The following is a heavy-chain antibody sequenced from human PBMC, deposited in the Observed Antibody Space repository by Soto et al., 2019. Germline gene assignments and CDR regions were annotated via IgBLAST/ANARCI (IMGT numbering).Heavy chain of an antibody. CDR1: GGSFSGYY. V-gene: IGHV4-34*01. Sequence: QVQLQQWGAGLLKPSETLSLTCAVYGGSFSGYYWSWIRQPPGKGLEWIGEINHSGSTNYNPSLKSRVTISVDTSNNEFSLKLSAVTAADTAVDYGARGINPGSYVWRSYRPKFDPWGQGTLVTVSS. D-gene: IGHD3-16*02. CDR2: INHSGST. J-gene: IGHJ5*02. CDR3: ARGINPGSYVWRSYRPKFDP.